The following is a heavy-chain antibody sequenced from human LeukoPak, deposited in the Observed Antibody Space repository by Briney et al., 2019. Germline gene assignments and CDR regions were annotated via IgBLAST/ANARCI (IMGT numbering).Heavy chain of an antibody. CDR3: ARVVGSYYDGMDV. CDR2: ISGSGGST. CDR1: GFTFSSYA. D-gene: IGHD2-15*01. J-gene: IGHJ6*02. Sequence: GGSLRLSCAASGFTFSSYAMSWVRQAPGKGLEWVSAISGSGGSTYYADSVKGRFTISRDNSKNTLYLQMNSLRDEDTAVYYCARVVGSYYDGMDVWGQGTTVIVSS. V-gene: IGHV3-23*01.